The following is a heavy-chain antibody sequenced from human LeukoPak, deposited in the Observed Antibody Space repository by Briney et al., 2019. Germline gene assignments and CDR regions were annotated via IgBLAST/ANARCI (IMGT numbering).Heavy chain of an antibody. CDR1: GFTFTTTT. CDR3: AKDIRRYSSSWYYFDY. Sequence: GGSLRLSCVGSGFTFTTTTMRWVRQAPGKGLEWVASMKEDGSEERYVDSVKGRFTISRDNAKNSLYLQMNSLRAEDTALYYCAKDIRRYSSSWYYFDYWGQGSLVTVSS. D-gene: IGHD6-13*01. J-gene: IGHJ4*02. V-gene: IGHV3-7*03. CDR2: MKEDGSEE.